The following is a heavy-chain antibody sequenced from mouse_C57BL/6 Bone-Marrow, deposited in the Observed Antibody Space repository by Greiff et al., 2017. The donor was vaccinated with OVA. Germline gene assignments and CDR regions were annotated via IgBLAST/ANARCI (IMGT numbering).Heavy chain of an antibody. J-gene: IGHJ3*01. CDR3: ARSCYYGPVFAY. CDR1: GYTFTDYN. Sequence: EVQLQESGPELVKPGASVKMSCKASGYTFTDYNMHWVKQSHGKSLEWIGYINPNNGGTSYNQKFKGKATLTVNKSSSTAYMELRSLTSEDSAVYYCARSCYYGPVFAYWGQGTLVTVSA. V-gene: IGHV1-22*01. D-gene: IGHD1-1*01. CDR2: INPNNGGT.